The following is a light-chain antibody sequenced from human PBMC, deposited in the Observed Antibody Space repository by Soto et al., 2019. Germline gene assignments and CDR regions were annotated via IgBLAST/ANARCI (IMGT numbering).Light chain of an antibody. CDR1: QSVSSN. V-gene: IGKV3-20*01. Sequence: EIVMTQSPATLSVSPGERATLSCRASQSVSSNLAWYQQKPGQAPRLLIHGVSSRATGIPDRFTGSGSGRDFTLTISSLEPEDSAVYYCQQYGRSPYSFGQGTKLEIK. CDR3: QQYGRSPYS. CDR2: GVS. J-gene: IGKJ2*01.